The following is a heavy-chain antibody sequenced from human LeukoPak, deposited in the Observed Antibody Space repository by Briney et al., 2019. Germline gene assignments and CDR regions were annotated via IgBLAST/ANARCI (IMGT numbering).Heavy chain of an antibody. CDR3: AKDDLRYCSSTSCRRLDY. J-gene: IGHJ4*02. CDR2: IKEDGSEK. Sequence: PGGSLRLSCAASGFTFNNYWMGWVRQAPGKGLEWVANIKEDGSEKNHVDSVKGRFTISRDNSKNTLYLQMNSLRAEDTAVYYCAKDDLRYCSSTSCRRLDYWGQGTLVTVSS. V-gene: IGHV3-7*01. CDR1: GFTFNNYW. D-gene: IGHD2-2*01.